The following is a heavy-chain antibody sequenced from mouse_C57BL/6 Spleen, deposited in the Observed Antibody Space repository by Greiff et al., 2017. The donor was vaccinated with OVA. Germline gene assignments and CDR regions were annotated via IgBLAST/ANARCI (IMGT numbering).Heavy chain of an antibody. J-gene: IGHJ2*01. V-gene: IGHV1-82*01. CDR1: GYAFSSSW. Sequence: QVQLKESGPELVKPGASVKISCKASGYAFSSSWMNWVKQRPGKGLEWIGRIYPGDGDTNYNGKFKGKATLTADKSSSTAYMQLSSLTSEDSAVYFCARSITTEGYFDYWGQGTTLTVSS. D-gene: IGHD1-1*01. CDR3: ARSITTEGYFDY. CDR2: IYPGDGDT.